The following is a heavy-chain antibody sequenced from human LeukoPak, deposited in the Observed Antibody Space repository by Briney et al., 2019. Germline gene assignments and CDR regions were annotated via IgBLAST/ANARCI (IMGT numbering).Heavy chain of an antibody. D-gene: IGHD3-10*01. V-gene: IGHV4-59*12. CDR3: ARGLGSGSAYAMDV. CDR1: GGSISSYY. Sequence: PSETLSLTCTVSGGSISSYYWSWIRQPPGKGLEWIGEINHSGSTNYNPSLKSRVTLSEDTSKNQLSLKLTSVTAADTAVYYCARGLGSGSAYAMDVWGQGTTVTVSS. J-gene: IGHJ6*02. CDR2: INHSGST.